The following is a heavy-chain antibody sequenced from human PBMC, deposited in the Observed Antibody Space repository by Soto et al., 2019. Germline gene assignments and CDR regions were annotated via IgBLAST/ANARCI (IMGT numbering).Heavy chain of an antibody. CDR3: AKDSIEILTGYSPYYYYGMDV. CDR1: GFTFSSYG. V-gene: IGHV3-30*18. D-gene: IGHD3-9*01. CDR2: ISYDGSNK. Sequence: QVQLVESGGGVVQPGRSLRLSCAASGFTFSSYGMHWVRQAPGKGLEWVAVISYDGSNKYYADSVKGRFTISRDNSKNTLYLQMNSLRAEDTAVYYCAKDSIEILTGYSPYYYYGMDVWGQGTTVTVSS. J-gene: IGHJ6*02.